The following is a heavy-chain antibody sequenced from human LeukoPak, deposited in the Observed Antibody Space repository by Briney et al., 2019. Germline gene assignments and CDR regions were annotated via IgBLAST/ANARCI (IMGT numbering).Heavy chain of an antibody. D-gene: IGHD6-13*01. CDR1: GFTFSSYG. CDR3: AKGPASSWYSTNYYYYGMDV. V-gene: IGHV3-30*18. J-gene: IGHJ6*02. Sequence: GGSLRLSCAASGFTFSSYGMHWVRQAPGKGLEWVAVISYDGSNKYYADSVKGRFTISRDNSKNTLYLQMNSLRAEDTAVYYCAKGPASSWYSTNYYYYGMDVWGQGTTVTVSS. CDR2: ISYDGSNK.